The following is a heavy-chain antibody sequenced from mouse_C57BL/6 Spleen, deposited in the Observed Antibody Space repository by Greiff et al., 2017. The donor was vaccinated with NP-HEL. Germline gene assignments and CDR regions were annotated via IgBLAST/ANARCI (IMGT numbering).Heavy chain of an antibody. J-gene: IGHJ2*01. V-gene: IGHV1-82*01. CDR1: GYAFSRSW. CDR3: ARSALYNYGSY. CDR2: IYPGDGDT. Sequence: QVQLQQSGPELVKPGASVKISCQACGYAFSRSWVNWVKQRRGKGLEWIGRIYPGDGDTNYNGKFKGKATLPADKSPSTAYMQLSSLTSEDSAVYFCARSALYNYGSYWGQGTTLTVSS. D-gene: IGHD1-1*01.